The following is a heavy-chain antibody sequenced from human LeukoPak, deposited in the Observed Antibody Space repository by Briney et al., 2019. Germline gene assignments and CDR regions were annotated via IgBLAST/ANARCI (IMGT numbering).Heavy chain of an antibody. D-gene: IGHD5-18*01. Sequence: GESLKISCKGSGYSFTNYWIGWVRQMSGKGLEWMGIIYPGDSDTTYSPSFQGQVTISADKSINTAYLQWSSPKASDTAMYYCARHSDAAMVVDYWGQGTLVTVSS. CDR2: IYPGDSDT. CDR3: ARHSDAAMVVDY. J-gene: IGHJ4*02. CDR1: GYSFTNYW. V-gene: IGHV5-51*01.